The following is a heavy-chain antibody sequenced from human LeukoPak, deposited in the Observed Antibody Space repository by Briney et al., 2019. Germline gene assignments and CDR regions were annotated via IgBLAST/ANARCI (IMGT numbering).Heavy chain of an antibody. Sequence: GGSLRLSCAASGFTFSSYAMHWVRQAPGKGLEWVAVISYDGSNKYYADSVKGRFTISRDNSKNTLYLQMNSLRAEDTAVYYCATYMLRDNWNVHTFDSWGQGTLVTVSS. CDR2: ISYDGSNK. CDR3: ATYMLRDNWNVHTFDS. V-gene: IGHV3-30*01. CDR1: GFTFSSYA. J-gene: IGHJ4*02. D-gene: IGHD1-1*01.